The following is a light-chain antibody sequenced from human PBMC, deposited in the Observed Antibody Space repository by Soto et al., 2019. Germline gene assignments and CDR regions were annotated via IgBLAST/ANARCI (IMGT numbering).Light chain of an antibody. J-gene: IGLJ1*01. CDR3: GSYTGSIYV. Sequence: SVLTQPASVSGSPGQSITISCTGTSSDVGGYKFVSWYQQHPGKAPKLMISEVSNRPSGVSSRFSGSKSGNTASLTISGLQAEDEADYYCGSYTGSIYVFGTGTKVTVL. CDR1: SSDVGGYKF. V-gene: IGLV2-14*01. CDR2: EVS.